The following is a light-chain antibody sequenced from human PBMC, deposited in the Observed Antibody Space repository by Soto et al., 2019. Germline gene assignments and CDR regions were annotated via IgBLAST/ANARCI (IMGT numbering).Light chain of an antibody. CDR1: TGAVTSSHY. V-gene: IGLV7-46*01. Sequence: QAVVTQEPSLTVSPGGTVTLTCGSSTGAVTSSHYPYWFQQKPGQAPRTLIYDTSNKHSWTPARFSGSLIGGKAALTLSGAQPEDEAEYYCLLSYSGTRGVFGGGTKLTVL. CDR2: DTS. CDR3: LLSYSGTRGV. J-gene: IGLJ2*01.